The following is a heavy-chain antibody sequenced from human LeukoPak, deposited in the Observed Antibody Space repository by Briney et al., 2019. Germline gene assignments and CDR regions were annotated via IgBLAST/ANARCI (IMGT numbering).Heavy chain of an antibody. CDR3: ASFAYCGGDCYSPWTYYYYYMDV. Sequence: PGGSLRLSCAASGFTLSSYAMNWVRQAPGKGLEWVSGISGSGSAYYADSVKGRFSISRDKSKNTVYLQMDSLRAEDTAVYYCASFAYCGGDCYSPWTYYYYYMDVWGKGTTVTISS. J-gene: IGHJ6*03. CDR2: ISGSGSA. V-gene: IGHV3-23*01. D-gene: IGHD2-21*02. CDR1: GFTLSSYA.